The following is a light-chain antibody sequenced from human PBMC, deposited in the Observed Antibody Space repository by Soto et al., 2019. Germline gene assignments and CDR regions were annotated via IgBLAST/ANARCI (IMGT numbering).Light chain of an antibody. CDR3: CSYAGSSTPGV. V-gene: IGLV2-23*01. CDR1: SSDVGSYNL. CDR2: EGS. Sequence: QSVLTQPASVSGSPRQSITIPCTGTSSDVGSYNLVSWYQQHPGKAPKLMIYEGSKRPSGVSNRFSGSKSGNTASLTISGLQAEDEADYYCCSYAGSSTPGVFGTGTKVTVL. J-gene: IGLJ1*01.